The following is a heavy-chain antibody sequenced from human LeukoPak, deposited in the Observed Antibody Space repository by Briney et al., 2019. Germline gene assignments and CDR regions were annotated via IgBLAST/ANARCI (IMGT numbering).Heavy chain of an antibody. CDR2: VSGSGGST. V-gene: IGHV3-23*01. CDR1: GFTFNNYA. CDR3: AKGGRTSFMYYLDY. D-gene: IGHD3-10*02. Sequence: GGSLRLSCAASGFTFNNYAMSWVRQAPGKGLEWVSAVSGSGGSTYYADSVKGLFTISRDNYKNTLYLQMNNLRAEDTAVYYCAKGGRTSFMYYLDYWGQGTLVTVSS. J-gene: IGHJ4*02.